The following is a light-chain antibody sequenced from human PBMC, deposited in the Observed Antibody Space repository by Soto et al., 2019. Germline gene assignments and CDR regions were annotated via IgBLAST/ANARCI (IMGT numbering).Light chain of an antibody. V-gene: IGLV1-40*01. CDR3: QSYDSSLSGSGV. CDR1: SSNIGTGYD. Sequence: QSVLTQPPSVSGAPGQRVTISCTGSSSNIGTGYDVHWYQQLPGTAPKLLIYGNNNRPSGVPDRFSGSKSGTSASLAITGLQAEDEADYYCQSYDSSLSGSGVXGGGTKLTVL. CDR2: GNN. J-gene: IGLJ2*01.